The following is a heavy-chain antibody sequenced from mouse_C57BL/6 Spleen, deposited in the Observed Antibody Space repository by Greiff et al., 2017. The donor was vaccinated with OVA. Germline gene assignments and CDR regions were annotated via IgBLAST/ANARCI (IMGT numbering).Heavy chain of an antibody. CDR2: IHPSDSDT. Sequence: QVQLQQPGAELVKPGASVMVSCKASGYTFTSYWMHWVKQRPGQGLEWIGRIHPSDSDTNYNQKFKGKATLTVDKSSSTAYMQLSSLTSEDSAVYYCAIEFITTVVATSFYYAMDYWGQGTSVTVSS. CDR3: AIEFITTVVATSFYYAMDY. V-gene: IGHV1-74*01. CDR1: GYTFTSYW. J-gene: IGHJ4*01. D-gene: IGHD1-1*01.